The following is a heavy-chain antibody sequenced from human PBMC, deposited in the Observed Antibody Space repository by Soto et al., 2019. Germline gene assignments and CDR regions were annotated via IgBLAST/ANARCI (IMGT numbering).Heavy chain of an antibody. CDR1: GLTFGDSY. D-gene: IGHD2-15*01. V-gene: IGHV3-11*06. CDR3: VRGGGGGLFDP. CDR2: ISPGSRYP. Sequence: GGSLRLSCAGSGLTFGDSYMSWIRQAPGKGLEWLSYISPGSRYPAYADSVKGRFTISRDNAKRSLYLQMMSLTAEDTAIYYCVRGGGGGLFDPWGQGTMVTVSS. J-gene: IGHJ5*02.